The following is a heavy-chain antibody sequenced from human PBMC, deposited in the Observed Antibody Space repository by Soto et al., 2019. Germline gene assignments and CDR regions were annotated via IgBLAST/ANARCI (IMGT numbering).Heavy chain of an antibody. Sequence: SETLCLSCTVSGGSLSSYYWSWLRQPPGRGLEWIGYIYYSGSTNYNPSLKSRVTISVDTSKNQFSLKLSSVTAADTAVYYCARWRYVYPFDYWGQGTLVTVSS. CDR3: ARWRYVYPFDY. CDR1: GGSLSSYY. J-gene: IGHJ4*02. V-gene: IGHV4-59*01. CDR2: IYYSGST. D-gene: IGHD5-18*01.